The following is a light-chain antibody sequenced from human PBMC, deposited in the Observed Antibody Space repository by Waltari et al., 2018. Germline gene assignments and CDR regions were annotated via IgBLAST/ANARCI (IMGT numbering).Light chain of an antibody. CDR1: SSNIGSNT. Sequence: QSVLTQPPSASGTPGQRVTISCSGRSSNIGSNTVNWYQQLPGTATKLLIYSNNQRPSGVPDRFSGSKSGTSASLAISGLQSEDEADYYCAAWDDSLNGWVFGGGTKLTVL. V-gene: IGLV1-44*01. CDR2: SNN. CDR3: AAWDDSLNGWV. J-gene: IGLJ3*02.